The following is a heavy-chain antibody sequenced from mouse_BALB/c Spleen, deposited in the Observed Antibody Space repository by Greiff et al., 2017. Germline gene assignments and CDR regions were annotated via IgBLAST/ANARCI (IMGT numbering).Heavy chain of an antibody. CDR1: GYTFSSYW. Sequence: VKLMESGAELMKPGASVKISCKATGYTFSSYWIEWVKQRPGHGLEWIGEILPGSGSTNYNEKFKGKATFTADTSSNTAYMQLSSLTSEDSAVYYCATRTIYYGNYVDAMDYWGQGTSVTVSS. J-gene: IGHJ4*01. V-gene: IGHV1-9*01. CDR3: ATRTIYYGNYVDAMDY. D-gene: IGHD2-1*01. CDR2: ILPGSGST.